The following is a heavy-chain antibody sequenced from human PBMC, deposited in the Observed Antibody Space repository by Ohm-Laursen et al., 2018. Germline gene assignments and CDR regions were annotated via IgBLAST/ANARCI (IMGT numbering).Heavy chain of an antibody. D-gene: IGHD4/OR15-4a*01. CDR3: ARGLTRSAFDI. V-gene: IGHV1-2*02. CDR1: GYTFTAYY. Sequence: ASSVKVSCKASGYTFTAYYMHWVRRAPGQGLEWMGWIKPNSGGTNYAQKFQGRVTMTRDTSISTDYMEVSSLTSDDTAVYYCARGLTRSAFDIWGQGTMVTVSS. J-gene: IGHJ3*02. CDR2: IKPNSGGT.